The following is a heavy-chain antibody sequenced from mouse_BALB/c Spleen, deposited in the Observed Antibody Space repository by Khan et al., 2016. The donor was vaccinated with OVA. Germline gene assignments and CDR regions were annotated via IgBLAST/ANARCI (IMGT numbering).Heavy chain of an antibody. J-gene: IGHJ4*01. Sequence: EVQLQESGPGLVKPFQSLSLTCTVTGYSITSDYAWNWIRQFPGNKLEWMGCISDSGSTSYNPSLKSRISITRDTSKNQFFLQLNSVTTEDTATYYCASELGRYYAMDYWGQGTSVTVSS. CDR1: GYSITSDYA. D-gene: IGHD4-1*01. V-gene: IGHV3-2*02. CDR2: ISDSGST. CDR3: ASELGRYYAMDY.